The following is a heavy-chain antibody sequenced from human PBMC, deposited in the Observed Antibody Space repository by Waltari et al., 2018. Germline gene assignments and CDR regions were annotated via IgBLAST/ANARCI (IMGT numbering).Heavy chain of an antibody. D-gene: IGHD3-10*01. Sequence: HLMESGGGVVQPGGSLRLSCAASGFTFRYFGMHWVRQAPGKGLEWVVFIRYDGSNQEYVDSVKGRFSISRDNSRNTVYLQMNSLRVEDTAVYYCAKDRGGGYGGLRPDAFDIWGEGTRVIVSS. J-gene: IGHJ3*02. CDR2: IRYDGSNQ. CDR3: AKDRGGGYGGLRPDAFDI. CDR1: GFTFRYFG. V-gene: IGHV3-30*02.